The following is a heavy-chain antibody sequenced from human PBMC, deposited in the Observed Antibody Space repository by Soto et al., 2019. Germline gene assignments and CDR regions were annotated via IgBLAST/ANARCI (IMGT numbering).Heavy chain of an antibody. Sequence: GGSLRLSCAASGFTSSDYYMSWIRQAPGKGLEWISYISSSGSTIYYADSVKGRFTISRDNAKNSLYLQMNSLRAEDTAVYYCARVDGSHRLDYWGQGTLVTVSS. CDR1: GFTSSDYY. CDR3: ARVDGSHRLDY. CDR2: ISSSGSTI. J-gene: IGHJ4*02. V-gene: IGHV3-11*01. D-gene: IGHD2-15*01.